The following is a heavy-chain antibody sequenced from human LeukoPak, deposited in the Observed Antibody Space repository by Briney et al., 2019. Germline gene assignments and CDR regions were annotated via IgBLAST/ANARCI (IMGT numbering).Heavy chain of an antibody. CDR3: ARSADGYNYDY. CDR1: GGSISSYY. CDR2: IYYSGST. J-gene: IGHJ4*02. V-gene: IGHV4-59*06. D-gene: IGHD5-24*01. Sequence: SETLSLTCTVSGGSISSYYWSWIRQHPGMGLEWIGYIYYSGSTYYNPSLKSRVTISVDTSTNQFSLQLSSVTAADTAVYYCARSADGYNYDYWGQGTLVTVSS.